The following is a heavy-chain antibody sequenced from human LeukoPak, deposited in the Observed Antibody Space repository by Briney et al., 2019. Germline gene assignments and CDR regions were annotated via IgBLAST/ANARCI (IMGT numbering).Heavy chain of an antibody. CDR2: IYYSGST. CDR3: ARVISSSWSGYYYYHGMDV. J-gene: IGHJ6*02. D-gene: IGHD6-13*01. V-gene: IGHV4-59*01. CDR1: GGSISSYY. Sequence: SETLSLTCTVSGGSISSYYWSWIRQPPGKGLEWIGYIYYSGSTNYNPSLKSRVTISVDTSKNQFSLKLSSVTAADTAVYYCARVISSSWSGYYYYHGMDVWGQGTTVTVSS.